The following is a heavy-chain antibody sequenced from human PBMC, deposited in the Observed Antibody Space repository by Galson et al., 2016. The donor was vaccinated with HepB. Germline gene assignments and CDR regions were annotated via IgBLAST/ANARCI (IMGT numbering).Heavy chain of an antibody. V-gene: IGHV3-21*01. CDR2: IDSSSGYI. D-gene: IGHD3-10*01. CDR1: GFSFSRYS. Sequence: SLRLSCADSGFSFSRYSMNWIRQAPGKGLEWVSSIDSSSGYIQYADSVKGRFTISRDNARNSLFLQMNSLRVDDTAVYYCVRGWDDYYGSGHGNWGQGTLVTVSS. J-gene: IGHJ4*02. CDR3: VRGWDDYYGSGHGN.